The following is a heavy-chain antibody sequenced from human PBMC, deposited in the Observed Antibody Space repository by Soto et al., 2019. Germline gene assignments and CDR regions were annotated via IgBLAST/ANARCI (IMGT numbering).Heavy chain of an antibody. Sequence: EVQLLQSGGGLVQPEGSLRVSCVASGFNFTIYAMSWVRQAPGRGLEWISRIGETGTTLHYADSVKGRFIVSRHNSQKTVFPEIQSPRVDDPAVYYCVKGGWADSWGQGPLVPVSS. CDR1: GFNFTIYA. J-gene: IGHJ4*02. CDR2: IGETGTTL. CDR3: VKGGWADS. V-gene: IGHV3-23*01. D-gene: IGHD6-19*01.